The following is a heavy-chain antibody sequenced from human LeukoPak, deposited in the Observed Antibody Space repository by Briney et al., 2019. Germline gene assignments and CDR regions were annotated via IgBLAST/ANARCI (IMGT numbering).Heavy chain of an antibody. Sequence: GRSLRLSCAASGFSFSNYGMHWVRQAPGKGLEWVAVIWYDGSNKYYADSVKGRFTISRDNAKNSLYLQMNSLRAEDTAVYYCASQSFGRFDPWGQGTRVTVSS. CDR2: IWYDGSNK. J-gene: IGHJ5*02. CDR1: GFSFSNYG. CDR3: ASQSFGRFDP. V-gene: IGHV3-33*03. D-gene: IGHD3-16*01.